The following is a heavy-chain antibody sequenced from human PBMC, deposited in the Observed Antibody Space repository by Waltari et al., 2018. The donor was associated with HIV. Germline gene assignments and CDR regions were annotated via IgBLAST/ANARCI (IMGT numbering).Heavy chain of an antibody. D-gene: IGHD3-10*01. V-gene: IGHV2-5*01. CDR1: GFSLTSHGVG. Sequence: QITLKESGPALLKPTQTLTLTCSFSGFSLTSHGVGVAWFRQPPVKGLEWLALIYWNDIERYSPSLKNRLTITKDTSKNQVVLAMTNVDPVDTATYLCAHGPRPYYYSNRSPPLDWFFDLWGRGTLVTVSS. J-gene: IGHJ2*01. CDR3: AHGPRPYYYSNRSPPLDWFFDL. CDR2: IYWNDIE.